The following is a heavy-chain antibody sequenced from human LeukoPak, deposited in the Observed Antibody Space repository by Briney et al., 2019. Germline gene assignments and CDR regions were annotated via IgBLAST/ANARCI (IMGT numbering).Heavy chain of an antibody. J-gene: IGHJ4*02. CDR1: GYTFTSHD. CDR2: MSPNSGDT. CDR3: VRTPPNWGFDY. Sequence: ASVKVSCKASGYTFTSHDINWVRQATGQGLEWMGWMSPNSGDTGCAQKFQGRVTMTSDSSISTAYMELSSLRSVDTAIYYCVRTPPNWGFDYWGQGTLVTVSS. D-gene: IGHD7-27*01. V-gene: IGHV1-8*01.